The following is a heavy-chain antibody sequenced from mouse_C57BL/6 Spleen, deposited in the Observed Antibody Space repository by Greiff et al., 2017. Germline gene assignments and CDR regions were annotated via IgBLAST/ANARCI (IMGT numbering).Heavy chain of an antibody. Sequence: EVMLVESGGGLVQPGGSLSLSCAASGFTFTDYYMSWVRQPPGKALEWLGFIRNKANGYTTEYSASVKGRFTISRDNSQSILYLQMNALRAEDSATYYCAREGSSGFAYWGQGTLVTVSA. CDR3: AREGSSGFAY. CDR1: GFTFTDYY. CDR2: IRNKANGYTT. J-gene: IGHJ3*01. D-gene: IGHD3-2*02. V-gene: IGHV7-3*01.